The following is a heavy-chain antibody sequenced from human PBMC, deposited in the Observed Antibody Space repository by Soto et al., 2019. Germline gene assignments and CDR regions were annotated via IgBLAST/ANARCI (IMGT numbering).Heavy chain of an antibody. Sequence: PSQTLSLTCAISWDSVSSNSAAWNWIRQSPSRGLEWLGRTYYRSKWYNDYAVSVKSRITINPDTSKNQFSLQLNSVTPEDTAVYYCARDGLSSSGWYGWFDPWGQGTLVTVSS. J-gene: IGHJ5*02. D-gene: IGHD6-13*01. CDR3: ARDGLSSSGWYGWFDP. CDR1: WDSVSSNSAA. V-gene: IGHV6-1*01. CDR2: TYYRSKWYN.